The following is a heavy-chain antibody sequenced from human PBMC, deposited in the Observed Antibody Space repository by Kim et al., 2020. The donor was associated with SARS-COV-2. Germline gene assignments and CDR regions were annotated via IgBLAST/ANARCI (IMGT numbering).Heavy chain of an antibody. Sequence: RVTISVDTSKNQFSLKLSSVTAADTAVYYCARRLRAAAGRVYYYYYMDVWGKGTTVTVSS. V-gene: IGHV4-59*01. CDR3: ARRLRAAAGRVYYYYYMDV. J-gene: IGHJ6*03. D-gene: IGHD6-13*01.